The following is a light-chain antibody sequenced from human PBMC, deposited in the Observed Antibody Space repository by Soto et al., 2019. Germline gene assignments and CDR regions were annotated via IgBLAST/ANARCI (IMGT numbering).Light chain of an antibody. CDR1: SSDIGGYNY. Sequence: QSALTQPASVSGSPGQSITISCTGSSSDIGGYNYVSWYQQHPGKAPKLLIYDVINRPSGVSNRFSGSKFGNTASLTISGLRAEDEADYSCSSYTSSDTVIFGGATKLTVL. J-gene: IGLJ2*01. CDR3: SSYTSSDTVI. V-gene: IGLV2-14*03. CDR2: DVI.